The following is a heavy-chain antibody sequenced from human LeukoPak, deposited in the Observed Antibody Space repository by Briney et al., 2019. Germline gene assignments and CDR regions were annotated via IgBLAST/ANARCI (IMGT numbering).Heavy chain of an antibody. CDR1: GGTFSSYA. CDR3: ARDRGAGPLGHYYYMDV. D-gene: IGHD6-19*01. J-gene: IGHJ6*03. Sequence: SVKVSCKASGGTFSSYAISWVRQAPGQGLEWMGGIIPIFGTANYAQKFQGRVTITTDESASTAYMELSSLRSEDTAVYYCARDRGAGPLGHYYYMDVWGKGTTVNVSS. CDR2: IIPIFGTA. V-gene: IGHV1-69*05.